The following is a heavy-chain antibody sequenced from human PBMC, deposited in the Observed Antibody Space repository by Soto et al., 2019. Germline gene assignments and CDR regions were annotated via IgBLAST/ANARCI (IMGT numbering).Heavy chain of an antibody. V-gene: IGHV5-51*01. D-gene: IGHD1-26*01. CDR1: EYNFAGYW. CDR3: DSGGVSARTFDF. CDR2: IYPSESDT. Sequence: PGASMKISCKAAEYNFAGYWIAWGREMTGKGVELMGIIYPSESDTRYRPSFQGQVTISADNSSRSDNVHRSRLTDSATAKYCSDSGGVSARTFDFWGQGTTVTVSS. J-gene: IGHJ4*02.